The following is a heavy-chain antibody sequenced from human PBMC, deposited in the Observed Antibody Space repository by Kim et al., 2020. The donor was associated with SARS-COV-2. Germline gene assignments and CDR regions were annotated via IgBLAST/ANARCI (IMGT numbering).Heavy chain of an antibody. J-gene: IGHJ5*02. CDR3: ARSRRHYRGYCSSTSCSEYNWFDP. V-gene: IGHV4-39*01. CDR2: IYYSGST. Sequence: SETLSLTCTVSGGSISSSSYYWGWIRQPPGKGLEWIGSIYYSGSTYYNPSLKSRVTISVDTSKNQFSLKLSSVTAADTAVYYCARSRRHYRGYCSSTSCSEYNWFDPWGQGTLVTVSS. D-gene: IGHD2-2*01. CDR1: GGSISSSSYY.